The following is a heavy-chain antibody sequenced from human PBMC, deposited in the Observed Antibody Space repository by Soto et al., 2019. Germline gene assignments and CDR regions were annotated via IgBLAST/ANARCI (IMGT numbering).Heavy chain of an antibody. CDR3: ASPRGFSYGRGFDY. V-gene: IGHV3-30-3*01. D-gene: IGHD3-16*01. CDR1: GFTFISFA. CDR2: ISDDGSDE. J-gene: IGHJ4*02. Sequence: GGSLRLSCAVSGFTFISFAMHWVRQTPVKGLEWVAVISDDGSDEYYADSVKGRFTISRDNSKSTLFLQMNSLRPDDSAVYYCASPRGFSYGRGFDYWGPGTLVTVSS.